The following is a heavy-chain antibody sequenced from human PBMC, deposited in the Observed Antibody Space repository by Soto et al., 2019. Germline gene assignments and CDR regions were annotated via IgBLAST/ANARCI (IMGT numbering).Heavy chain of an antibody. CDR2: MNPNSGNT. J-gene: IGHJ6*04. V-gene: IGHV1-8*01. CDR1: GYTFTSYD. Sequence: ASVKVSCKASGYTFTSYDINWVRQATGQGLEWMGWMNPNSGNTGYAQKFQGRVTMTRNTSISTAYMELSSLRSEDTAVYYCARGFLIAAAGTNYYYGMDVWGKGTTVTVS. CDR3: ARGFLIAAAGTNYYYGMDV. D-gene: IGHD6-13*01.